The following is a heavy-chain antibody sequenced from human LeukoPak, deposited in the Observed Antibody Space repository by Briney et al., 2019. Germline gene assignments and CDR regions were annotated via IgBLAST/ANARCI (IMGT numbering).Heavy chain of an antibody. V-gene: IGHV3-48*04. Sequence: PGGSLGLSCAASGFTFKTYTMHWVRQAPGKGLEWVSYISSGGNTIYYADSVKGRFTISRDNAKNSLYLQLNSLRAEDTAVYYCAQREAFTSSWGQGTLVTVSS. CDR2: ISSGGNTI. D-gene: IGHD3-3*01. J-gene: IGHJ5*02. CDR1: GFTFKTYT. CDR3: AQREAFTSS.